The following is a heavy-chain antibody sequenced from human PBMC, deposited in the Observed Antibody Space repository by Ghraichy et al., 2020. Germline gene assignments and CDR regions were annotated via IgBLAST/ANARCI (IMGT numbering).Heavy chain of an antibody. CDR3: ASKASCGGDV. D-gene: IGHD2-21*01. CDR2: IVRLFGTS. Sequence: SVKVSCKASGDIFTNYVITWVRQAPGQGLEWMGGIVRLFGTSNYGQKFQGRVTFTADKSTNTDYMELRSLTFEDTAIYYCASKASCGGDVWGQGTRVTVSA. J-gene: IGHJ3*01. V-gene: IGHV1-69*06. CDR1: GDIFTNYV.